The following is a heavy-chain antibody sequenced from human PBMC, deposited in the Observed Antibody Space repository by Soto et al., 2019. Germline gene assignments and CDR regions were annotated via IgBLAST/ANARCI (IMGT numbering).Heavy chain of an antibody. CDR1: GDSVSSNNAA. CDR3: ARSGPGGYIDY. J-gene: IGHJ4*02. CDR2: TYSRSKWHS. D-gene: IGHD3-22*01. V-gene: IGHV6-1*01. Sequence: PSQTLSLTCAISGDSVSSNNAAWNWIRQSPSRGLECLGRTYSRSKWHSGYAVSVRSRISISTDTSKNRFSLQLDSVTPDDAAVYYCARSGPGGYIDYGGRGTLVTVSS.